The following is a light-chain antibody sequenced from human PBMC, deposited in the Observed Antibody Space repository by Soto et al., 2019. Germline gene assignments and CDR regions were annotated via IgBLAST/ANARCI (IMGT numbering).Light chain of an antibody. Sequence: DIQMTQSPSTLSASVGDRVTITCRASQSISSWLAWYQQKPGKAPKLLIYKASSLESGRPSRFSGSGSGTEFTLTISSLQPDDFATYYCQQYNSYSTFGQGTKVEIK. CDR3: QQYNSYST. CDR1: QSISSW. J-gene: IGKJ1*01. CDR2: KAS. V-gene: IGKV1-5*03.